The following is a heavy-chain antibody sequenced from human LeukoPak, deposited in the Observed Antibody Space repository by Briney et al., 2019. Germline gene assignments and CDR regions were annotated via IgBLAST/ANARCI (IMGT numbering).Heavy chain of an antibody. CDR3: ARGPIAASAIDF. CDR1: GGSFSGYY. J-gene: IGHJ4*02. D-gene: IGHD6-13*01. Sequence: PSETLSLTCAVYGGSFSGYYWSWIRQPPGKGLEWIGEINHSGSTNYNPSLKSRVTISVDTSKNQFSLKLSSVTAADTAVYYCARGPIAASAIDFRGKGTLVTVSS. V-gene: IGHV4-34*01. CDR2: INHSGST.